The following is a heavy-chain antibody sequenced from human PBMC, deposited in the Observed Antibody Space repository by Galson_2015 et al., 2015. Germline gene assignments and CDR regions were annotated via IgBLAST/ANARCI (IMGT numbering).Heavy chain of an antibody. J-gene: IGHJ3*02. CDR3: GRDPNSAYVCAFDM. CDR1: GFTFRSAW. D-gene: IGHD5-12*01. V-gene: IGHV3-15*01. CDR2: IKSKTDGGIT. Sequence: SLRLSCAASGFTFRSAWMTWVRQAPGKGLEWVGRIKSKTDGGITDYAAPVKVRFIISRDDSKNTLYLQMNSLKADDAAVYFCGRDPNSAYVCAFDMWGQGTLVTVSS.